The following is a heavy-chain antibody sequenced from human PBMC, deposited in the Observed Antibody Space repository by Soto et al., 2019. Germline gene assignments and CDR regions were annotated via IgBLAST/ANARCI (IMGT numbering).Heavy chain of an antibody. V-gene: IGHV1-2*02. CDR3: AKDQGGYMVSGMHV. D-gene: IGHD2-2*02. CDR1: GYTFTDYY. J-gene: IGHJ6*02. Sequence: QVQLVQSRAEVKKPGASVNVSCKASGYTFTDYYIYWLRQAPGHGLEWMGWINPNSGATNYAHNFQGRVTMTRDTSIRAAYMELSRLSSDDTAVYYCAKDQGGYMVSGMHVWGQGTTVTVSS. CDR2: INPNSGAT.